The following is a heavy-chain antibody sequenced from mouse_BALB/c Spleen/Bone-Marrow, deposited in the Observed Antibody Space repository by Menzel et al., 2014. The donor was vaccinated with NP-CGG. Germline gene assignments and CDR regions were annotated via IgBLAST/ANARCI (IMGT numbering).Heavy chain of an antibody. Sequence: DVKLVESGPGLVKPSQSLSLPCTVTGYSITSDYAWHWIRQFPGNKLEWMGYIIYSGSTSYNPSLKSRISITRDTSNNQFFLQLNSVTTEDTATYSCARSADWYFDVWGAGTTVTVSS. V-gene: IGHV3-2*02. CDR1: GYSITSDYA. J-gene: IGHJ1*01. CDR2: IIYSGST. CDR3: ARSADWYFDV.